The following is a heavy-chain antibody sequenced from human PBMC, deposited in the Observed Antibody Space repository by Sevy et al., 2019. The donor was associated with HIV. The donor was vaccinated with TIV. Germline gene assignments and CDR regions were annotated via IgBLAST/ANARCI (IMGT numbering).Heavy chain of an antibody. D-gene: IGHD3-3*01. Sequence: GGSLRLSCAASGFTFSSYGMHWVRRAPGKGLEWVAVISYDGSNKYYADSVKGRFTISRDNSKNTLYLQMNSLRAEDTAVYYCAKEHTYYDFWSGYRGGLGYWGQGTLVTVSS. V-gene: IGHV3-30*18. J-gene: IGHJ4*02. CDR1: GFTFSSYG. CDR2: ISYDGSNK. CDR3: AKEHTYYDFWSGYRGGLGY.